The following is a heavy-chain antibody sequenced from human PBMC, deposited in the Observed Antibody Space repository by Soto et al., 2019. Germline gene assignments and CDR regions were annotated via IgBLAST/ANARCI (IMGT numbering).Heavy chain of an antibody. V-gene: IGHV3-9*01. J-gene: IGHJ1*01. CDR3: VKDESINWYSGHFRH. D-gene: IGHD6-13*01. CDR1: GFTFDDYA. Sequence: EVQLVESGGGLVQPGRSLRLSCAASGFTFDDYAMHWVRQVPGKGLEWVSGINWNSGSIGYGDSVKGRFAISRDNAKNPLQVPMISLSAEDTAFYYCVKDESINWYSGHFRHWGQGTLVIVSS. CDR2: INWNSGSI.